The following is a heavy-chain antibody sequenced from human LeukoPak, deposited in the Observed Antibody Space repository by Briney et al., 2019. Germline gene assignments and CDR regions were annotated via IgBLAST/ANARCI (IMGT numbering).Heavy chain of an antibody. V-gene: IGHV4-39*01. CDR3: ARVVRPAVTIFGVATRPVYYYMDV. CDR2: IFYSGTT. CDR1: GGSISSTSYF. J-gene: IGHJ6*03. D-gene: IGHD3-3*01. Sequence: SETLSLTCTVSGGSISSTSYFWGWIRQPPGKGLEWIGTIFYSGTTYYNPSLKSRVTISVDTSKNQFSLKLSSVTAADTAVYYCARVVRPAVTIFGVATRPVYYYMDVWGKGTTVTVSS.